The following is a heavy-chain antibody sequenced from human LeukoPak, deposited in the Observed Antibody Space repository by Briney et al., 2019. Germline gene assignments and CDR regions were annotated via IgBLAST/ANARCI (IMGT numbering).Heavy chain of an antibody. CDR1: GGSFSGYY. D-gene: IGHD2-15*01. CDR3: ARGLSCSGGSCYSAFDI. J-gene: IGHJ3*02. Sequence: SETLPLTCAVYGGSFSGYYWSWIRQPPGKGLEWIGEINHSGSTNYNPSLKSRVTISVDTSKNQFSLKLSSVTAADTAVYYCARGLSCSGGSCYSAFDIWGQGTMVTVSS. V-gene: IGHV4-34*01. CDR2: INHSGST.